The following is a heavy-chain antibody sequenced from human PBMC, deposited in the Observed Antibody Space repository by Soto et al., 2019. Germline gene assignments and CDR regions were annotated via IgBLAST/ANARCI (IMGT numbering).Heavy chain of an antibody. CDR2: INVGTGYT. CDR1: GYTFTSDA. Sequence: VHLVQSGAEVKKPGASVKVSCRASGYTFTSDAMHWVRQAPGQGLEWRGWINVGTGYTTFSQKFQGRVSITRVTYASTAYMELTSRRSDDAAICYCARVGGWPSNDGDAGLEAWGQGTKVTVSS. J-gene: IGHJ3*01. D-gene: IGHD3-10*01. V-gene: IGHV1-3*01. CDR3: ARVGGWPSNDGDAGLEA.